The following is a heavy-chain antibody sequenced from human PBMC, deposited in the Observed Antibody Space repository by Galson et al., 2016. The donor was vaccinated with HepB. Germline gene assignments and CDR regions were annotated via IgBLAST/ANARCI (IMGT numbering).Heavy chain of an antibody. CDR3: AKAGYNSHERNNWFDS. J-gene: IGHJ5*01. CDR2: VSGSGGST. Sequence: SLRLSCAASGFTFTSYAMSWVRQAPGKGLEWLSSVSGSGGSTRYADSVRGRFIISRDSSENTLYLQMNTLRGGDTALYYCAKAGYNSHERNNWFDSWGQGTLVTVSS. CDR1: GFTFTSYA. D-gene: IGHD1-20*01. V-gene: IGHV3-23*01.